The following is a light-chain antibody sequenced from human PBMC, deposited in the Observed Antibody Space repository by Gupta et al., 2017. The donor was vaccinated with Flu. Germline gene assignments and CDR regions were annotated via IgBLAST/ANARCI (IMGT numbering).Light chain of an antibody. CDR1: ALPNQY. CDR3: QSADSSDSYV. V-gene: IGLV3-25*02. J-gene: IGLJ1*01. CDR2: KDN. Sequence: SYELTQPPSVSVSPGQTARISCSGDALPNQYAYWYQQKPGQAPVLMIFKDNERPSGIPERFSGSSSGTTVTLTISGVLAEDEADYYCQSADSSDSYVFGSGTKVTVL.